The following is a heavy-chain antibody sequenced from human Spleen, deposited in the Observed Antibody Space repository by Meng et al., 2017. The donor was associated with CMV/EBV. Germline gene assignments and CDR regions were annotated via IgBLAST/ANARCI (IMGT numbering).Heavy chain of an antibody. D-gene: IGHD2-2*01. CDR3: ARDRVWSIVVVPASGGFDP. Sequence: SETLSLTCTVSGGSISSSSYYWGWIRQPPGKGLEWIGSIYYSGSTYYNPSLKSRVTISVDTSKNQFSLKLSSVTAADTAVYYCARDRVWSIVVVPASGGFDPWGQGTLVTVSS. CDR1: GGSISSSSYY. J-gene: IGHJ5*02. CDR2: IYYSGST. V-gene: IGHV4-39*07.